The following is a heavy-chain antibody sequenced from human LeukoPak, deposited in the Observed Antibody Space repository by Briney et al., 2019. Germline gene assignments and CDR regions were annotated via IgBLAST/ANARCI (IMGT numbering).Heavy chain of an antibody. V-gene: IGHV4-59*12. CDR3: ARDNDYDILTGYSYYFDY. CDR2: VYYSGVT. J-gene: IGHJ4*02. CDR1: GGSTGSDY. Sequence: SETLSLTCTVSGGSTGSDYWSWIRQPPGKGLEWIAYVYYSGVTSYNPSLKSRVAISIDTSKNQFSLNLSSVTAADTAVYYCARDNDYDILTGYSYYFDYWGQGTLVTVSS. D-gene: IGHD3-9*01.